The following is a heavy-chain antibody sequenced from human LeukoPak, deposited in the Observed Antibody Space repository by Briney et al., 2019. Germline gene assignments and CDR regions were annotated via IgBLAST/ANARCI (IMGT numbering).Heavy chain of an antibody. V-gene: IGHV3-33*01. J-gene: IGHJ4*02. D-gene: IGHD3-10*01. CDR1: GFTFSNYG. CDR2: IWYDGSNK. Sequence: PGRSLRLSCAASGFTFSNYGMHWVSQAPGKGLEWVAVIWYDGSNKYYADSVKGRFTISRDNSKNTLYLQMNSLRAEDTAVYYCAGNYGPYYFDYWGQGTLVTVSS. CDR3: AGNYGPYYFDY.